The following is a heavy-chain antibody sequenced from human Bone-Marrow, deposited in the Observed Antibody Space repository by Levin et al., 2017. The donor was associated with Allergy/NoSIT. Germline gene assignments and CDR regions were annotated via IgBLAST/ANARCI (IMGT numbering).Heavy chain of an antibody. CDR3: ARDERFHQGPYTGTYGFDS. CDR2: ISTSGSTI. V-gene: IGHV3-11*01. Sequence: PGGSLRLSCVASGFTFSDYYMSWIRQAPGKGLEWLSYISTSGSTIYYAASVRGRFTISRDNAKNSLYLQMNSLRAEDAAVYYCARDERFHQGPYTGTYGFDSWGQGTLVSVSS. CDR1: GFTFSDYY. J-gene: IGHJ4*02. D-gene: IGHD1-26*01.